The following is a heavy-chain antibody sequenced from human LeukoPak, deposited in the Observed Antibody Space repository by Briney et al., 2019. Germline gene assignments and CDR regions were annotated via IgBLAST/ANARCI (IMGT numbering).Heavy chain of an antibody. CDR1: GFTFSSYW. CDR3: ARDDRDKYAAVY. CDR2: INSDGSST. D-gene: IGHD2-2*01. J-gene: IGHJ4*02. Sequence: GGSLRLSCAASGFTFSSYWMHWVRQAPGKGLVWVSRINSDGSSTSYADSVKGRFAISRDNAKNTLYLQMNSLRAEDTAVYYCARDDRDKYAAVYWGQGTLVTVSS. V-gene: IGHV3-74*01.